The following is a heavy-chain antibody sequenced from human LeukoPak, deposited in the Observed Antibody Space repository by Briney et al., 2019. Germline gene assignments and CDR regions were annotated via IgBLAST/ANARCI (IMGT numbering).Heavy chain of an antibody. CDR3: ARGDEGDTTVLRGGYFDY. V-gene: IGHV3-11*04. CDR2: ITSSGATT. CDR1: GFTFSDYF. D-gene: IGHD4-17*01. J-gene: IGHJ4*02. Sequence: GGSLRLSCTGSGFTFSDYFMTWLRQAPGKGLEYISFITSSGATTYYADSVKGRFTISRDNAKNSQYLQVDSLRAEDTAVYYCARGDEGDTTVLRGGYFDYWGQGTLVTVSS.